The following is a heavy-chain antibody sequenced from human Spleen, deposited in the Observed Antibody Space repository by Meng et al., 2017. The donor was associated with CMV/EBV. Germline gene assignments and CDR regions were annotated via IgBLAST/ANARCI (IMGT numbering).Heavy chain of an antibody. CDR2: IIPIFGTA. CDR3: ARGGGRATVYYFDY. V-gene: IGHV1-69*05. J-gene: IGHJ4*02. Sequence: SGGTFSSYAISWVRQAPGQGLEWMGGIIPIFGTANYAQKFQGRVTITTDESTSTAYMELSSLRSEDTAVYYCARGGGRATVYYFDYWGQGTLVTVSS. CDR1: GGTFSSYA. D-gene: IGHD2-15*01.